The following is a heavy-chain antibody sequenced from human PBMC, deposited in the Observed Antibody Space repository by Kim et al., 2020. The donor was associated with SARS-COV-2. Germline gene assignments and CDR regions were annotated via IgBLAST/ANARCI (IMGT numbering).Heavy chain of an antibody. CDR1: GYTFSVYA. J-gene: IGHJ4*02. V-gene: IGHV1-3*01. CDR3: ARGKIVMVPAALDY. D-gene: IGHD2-2*01. CDR2: INSGNGNT. Sequence: ASVKVSCKASGYTFSVYAMHWVRQAPGQRLEWLGWINSGNGNTKYSQKFQGRVTITRDTSASTVYMELSSLRSEDTAVYYCARGKIVMVPAALDYWGQGTLVNVSS.